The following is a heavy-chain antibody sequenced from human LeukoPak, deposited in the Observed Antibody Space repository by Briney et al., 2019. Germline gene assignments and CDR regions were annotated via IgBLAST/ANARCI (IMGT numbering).Heavy chain of an antibody. CDR2: ISGSGGST. J-gene: IGHJ4*02. CDR1: GFTFRSYA. CDR3: AKDLGKGEYYFDY. V-gene: IGHV3-23*01. D-gene: IGHD3-16*01. Sequence: GGSLRLSCAASGFTFRSYAMSWVRQAPGKGLEWVSAISGSGGSTYYADSVKGRFTISRDNSKNTLYLQMNSLRAEDTAVYYCAKDLGKGEYYFDYWGQGTLVTVSS.